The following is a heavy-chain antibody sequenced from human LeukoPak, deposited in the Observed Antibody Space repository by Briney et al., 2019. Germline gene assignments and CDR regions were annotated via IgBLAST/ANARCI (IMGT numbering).Heavy chain of an antibody. CDR3: ARERSSQLGEGSYYYYYYGMDV. Sequence: SGGSLRLSCAASGFTFSSYDMHWVRQATGKGLEWVSAIGTAGDTYYPGSVKGRFTISRENAKNSLYLQMNSLRAGDTAVYYCARERSSQLGEGSYYYYYYGMDVWGQGTTVTVSS. D-gene: IGHD3-10*01. CDR2: IGTAGDT. V-gene: IGHV3-13*01. CDR1: GFTFSSYD. J-gene: IGHJ6*02.